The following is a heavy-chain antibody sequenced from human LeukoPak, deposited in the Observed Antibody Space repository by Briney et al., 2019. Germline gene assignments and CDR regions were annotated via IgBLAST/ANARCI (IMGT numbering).Heavy chain of an antibody. CDR3: ARQESRNYQYEGLDY. CDR1: GFSFSSYA. CDR2: ISYNGGRK. D-gene: IGHD3-16*01. V-gene: IGHV3-30*04. Sequence: GGSLRLSCAASGFSFSSYAIHWVRQAPGKGLEWVALISYNGGRKDYADSVKGRFTIDRDNSRNTVYLQMNSLRPDDTGIYSCARQESRNYQYEGLDYWGQGNLVTVSS. J-gene: IGHJ4*02.